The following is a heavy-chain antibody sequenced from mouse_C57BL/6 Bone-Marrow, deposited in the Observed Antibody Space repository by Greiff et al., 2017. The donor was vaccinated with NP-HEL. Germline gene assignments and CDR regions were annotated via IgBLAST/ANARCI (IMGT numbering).Heavy chain of an antibody. J-gene: IGHJ4*01. CDR3: AREYMDY. CDR1: GYSITGGYY. Sequence: DVKLVESGPGLVKPSQSLSLTCSVTGYSITGGYYWNWIRQFPGNKLEWMGYISYDGSNNYNPSLKNRISITRDTSKNQFFLKLNSVTTEDTATYYCAREYMDYWGQGTSVTVSS. V-gene: IGHV3-6*01. CDR2: ISYDGSN.